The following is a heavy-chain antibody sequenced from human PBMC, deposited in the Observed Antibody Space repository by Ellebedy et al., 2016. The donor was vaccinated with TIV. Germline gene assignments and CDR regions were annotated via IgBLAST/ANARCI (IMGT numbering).Heavy chain of an antibody. Sequence: GESLKISCSASGFTFSSYAMHWVRQAPGKGLEWVSYISSSGSTIYYADSVKGRFTISRDNAKNSLYLQMNSLRAEDTAVYYCARLYWGGYYYYGMDVWGQGTTVTVSS. V-gene: IGHV3-48*04. CDR1: GFTFSSYA. CDR2: ISSSGSTI. J-gene: IGHJ6*02. CDR3: ARLYWGGYYYYGMDV. D-gene: IGHD2-8*02.